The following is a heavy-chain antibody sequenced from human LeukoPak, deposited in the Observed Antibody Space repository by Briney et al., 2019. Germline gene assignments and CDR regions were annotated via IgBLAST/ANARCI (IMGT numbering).Heavy chain of an antibody. Sequence: KPSETLSLTCTVSGGSISSYYWSWIRQPPGKGLEWIGYIYYSGSTNYNPSLKSRVTISVDTSKNQFPLKLSSVPAADTAVYYCARSPGYGSGSYYMSRRDAFDIWGQGTMVTVSS. CDR3: ARSPGYGSGSYYMSRRDAFDI. V-gene: IGHV4-59*01. CDR1: GGSISSYY. CDR2: IYYSGST. J-gene: IGHJ3*02. D-gene: IGHD3-10*01.